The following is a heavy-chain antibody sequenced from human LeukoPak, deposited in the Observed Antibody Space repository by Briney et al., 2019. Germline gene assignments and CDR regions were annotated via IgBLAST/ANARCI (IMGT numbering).Heavy chain of an antibody. J-gene: IGHJ4*02. CDR2: INQDGNEK. V-gene: IGHV3-7*04. CDR1: GFTFSSYW. CDR3: ARADMAGAVDY. Sequence: GGSLRLSCAASGFTFSSYWMSWVRQAPGKGLEWVANINQDGNEKYYVDSVKGRFTISRDNAKSSLFLQMNSLRAEDTAVYYCARADMAGAVDYWGQGTLVTVSS. D-gene: IGHD6-19*01.